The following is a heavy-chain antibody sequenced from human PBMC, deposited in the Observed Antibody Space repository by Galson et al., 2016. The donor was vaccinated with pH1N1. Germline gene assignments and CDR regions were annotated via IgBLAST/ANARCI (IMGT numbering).Heavy chain of an antibody. J-gene: IGHJ4*02. CDR2: IDPSNGGT. CDR3: IRDLGRLRDF. CDR1: GYIFTRDY. D-gene: IGHD7-27*01. V-gene: IGHV1-46*03. Sequence: SVKVSCKASGYIFTRDYFHWVRQAPGQGLEWMGVIDPSNGGTTFAQKFQGLVTTTRDTSTSTVYMEVSGLKSDDTAVYYCIRDLGRLRDFWGQGTLATVSS.